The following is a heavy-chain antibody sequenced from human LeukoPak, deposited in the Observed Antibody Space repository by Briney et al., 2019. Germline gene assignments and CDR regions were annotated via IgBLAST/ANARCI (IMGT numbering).Heavy chain of an antibody. CDR3: ARDPGSEVVVAAPY. CDR1: GFTFSSYE. D-gene: IGHD2-15*01. CDR2: ISSSGSTI. J-gene: IGHJ4*02. Sequence: GGSLRLSCAASGFTFSSYEMNWVRQAPGKGLGWVSYISSSGSTIYYADSVKGRFTISRDNAKNSLYLQMNSLRAEDTAVYYCARDPGSEVVVAAPYWGQGTLVTVSS. V-gene: IGHV3-48*03.